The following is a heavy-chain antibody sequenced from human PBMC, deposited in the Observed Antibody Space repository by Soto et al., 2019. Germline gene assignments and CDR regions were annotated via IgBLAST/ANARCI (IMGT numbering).Heavy chain of an antibody. CDR1: VYTYYNYG. V-gene: IGHV1-18*01. J-gene: IGHJ4*02. CDR3: ARDLVPGYTGFSDY. D-gene: IGHD5-12*01. Sequence: ASVKVSCKNSVYTYYNYGMNWVRQAPGQGLEWMGWISAYNGNTNFAQKLQGRVSLTTDTSSTTAYMELRSLTSDDTAVYYCARDLVPGYTGFSDYWGQGTLVTVSS. CDR2: ISAYNGNT.